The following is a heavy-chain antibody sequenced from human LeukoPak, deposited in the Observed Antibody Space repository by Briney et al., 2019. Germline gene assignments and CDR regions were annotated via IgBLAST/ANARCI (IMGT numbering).Heavy chain of an antibody. CDR2: IYDSGST. D-gene: IGHD3-22*01. CDR1: GGSISNYY. CDR3: ARDGYYYDSSGYSPPTLYGMDV. Sequence: PSETLSLTCTVSGGSISNYYWSWIRQPPGKGLEWIGDIYDSGSTNYNPSLKSRVTISVDTSKNQFSLKLSSVTAADTAVYYCARDGYYYDSSGYSPPTLYGMDVWGQGTTVTVSS. V-gene: IGHV4-59*01. J-gene: IGHJ6*02.